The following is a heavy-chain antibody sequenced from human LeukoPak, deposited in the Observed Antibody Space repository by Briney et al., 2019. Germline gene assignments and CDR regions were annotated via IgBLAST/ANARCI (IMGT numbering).Heavy chain of an antibody. CDR2: FDPEDGET. CDR1: GYTLTELS. D-gene: IGHD1-26*01. J-gene: IGHJ3*02. Sequence: GASVKVSCKVSGYTLTELSMHWVRQAPGKGLEWMGGFDPEDGETIYAQKFQGRVTMTEDTSTDTAYMELSSLRSEDTAVYYCATSTVGATGDAFDIWGQGTMVTVSP. V-gene: IGHV1-24*01. CDR3: ATSTVGATGDAFDI.